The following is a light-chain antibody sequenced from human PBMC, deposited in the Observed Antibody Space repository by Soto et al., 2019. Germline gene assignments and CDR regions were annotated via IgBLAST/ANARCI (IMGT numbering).Light chain of an antibody. CDR1: QSVSID. CDR3: QQYGSSPPLT. Sequence: EIVMTESPATLPVSPVERVTVSFRASQSVSIDLAWYQQKPGQAPRLLIYGASSRATGIPDRFSGSGSGTDFTLTISRLEPEDFAVYYCQQYGSSPPLTFGGGTKVDI. J-gene: IGKJ4*01. V-gene: IGKV3-20*01. CDR2: GAS.